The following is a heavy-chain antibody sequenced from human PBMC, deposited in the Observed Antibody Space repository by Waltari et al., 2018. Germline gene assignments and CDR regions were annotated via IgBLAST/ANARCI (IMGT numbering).Heavy chain of an antibody. V-gene: IGHV4-61*09. J-gene: IGHJ6*02. CDR2: IYTSGST. CDR3: ARDAQGSFAAPPHYYYYYGMDV. D-gene: IGHD6-13*01. Sequence: QVQLQESGPGLVKPSQTLSLTCTVSGGSLSSGSYYWRWIRHPAGQGLEWIGYIYTSGSTNYNPSLKSRVTISVDTSKNQFSLKLSSVTAADTAVYYCARDAQGSFAAPPHYYYYYGMDVWGQGTTVTVSS. CDR1: GGSLSSGSYY.